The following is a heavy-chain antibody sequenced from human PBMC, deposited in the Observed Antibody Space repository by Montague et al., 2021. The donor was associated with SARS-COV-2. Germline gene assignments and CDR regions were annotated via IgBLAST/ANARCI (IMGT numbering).Heavy chain of an antibody. CDR1: GGSFSTYY. J-gene: IGHJ4*02. V-gene: IGHV4-59*01. CDR3: ARAQPRSFEF. Sequence: SETLSLTCTVSGGSFSTYYWTWIRQPPNKGLEWIGNVFQSGNINRNPSLKSRVSMSVDTSKNQFFLVLNSVTPADTAVYYCARAQPRSFEFWGQGTMVTVSS. CDR2: VFQSGNI.